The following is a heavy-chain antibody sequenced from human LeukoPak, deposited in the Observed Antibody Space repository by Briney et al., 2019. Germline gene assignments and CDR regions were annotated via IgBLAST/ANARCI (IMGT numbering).Heavy chain of an antibody. D-gene: IGHD3-9*01. CDR3: AKSGTPGPWFYYGLGV. Sequence: GGSLRLSCAASGFTFSTYTMYWVRQAPGKGLDWEAVISSDGGNKYCSDTVKGRCSISRDNSKNTLHLQMNSLRPDDTALYYCAKSGTPGPWFYYGLGVWGQGTAVTVS. CDR2: ISSDGGNK. J-gene: IGHJ6*02. CDR1: GFTFSTYT. V-gene: IGHV3-30-3*02.